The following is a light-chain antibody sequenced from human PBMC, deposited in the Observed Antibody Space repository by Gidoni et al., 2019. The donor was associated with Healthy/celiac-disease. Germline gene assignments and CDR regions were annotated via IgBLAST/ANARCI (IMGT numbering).Light chain of an antibody. CDR1: QSTSSY. V-gene: IGKV1-39*01. J-gene: IGKJ2*04. Sequence: DIHTTPPPPSLSASVGDRVTITCRASQSTSSYLNWYQQKPGKAPKLLIYAASSWQGGVPSRFSGSGSGTDFTLTISSLQPEDFATYYCQQSYSTSCSFXQXTRLXIK. CDR2: AAS. CDR3: QQSYSTSCS.